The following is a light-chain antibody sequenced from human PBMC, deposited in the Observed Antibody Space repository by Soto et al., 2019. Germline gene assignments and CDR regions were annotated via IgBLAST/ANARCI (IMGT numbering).Light chain of an antibody. CDR1: SSDVGGYNY. CDR3: SSYTSTSTLVI. V-gene: IGLV2-14*03. CDR2: DVS. J-gene: IGLJ2*01. Sequence: QSVLTQPASVSGSPGQSITISCTGTSSDVGGYNYVAWYQHHPGKAPKVMIYDVSNRPSGVSNRLSGSKSGNTASLTISGLQAEDEADYYCSSYTSTSTLVIFGGGTKVTVL.